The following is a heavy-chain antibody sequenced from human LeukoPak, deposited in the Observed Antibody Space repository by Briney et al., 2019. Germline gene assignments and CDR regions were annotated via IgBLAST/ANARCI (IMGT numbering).Heavy chain of an antibody. D-gene: IGHD5-18*01. Sequence: SETLSLTCAVYGGSFSGYYWSWIRQPPGKGLEWIGEINHSGSTNYNPSLKSRVTISVDTSKNQFSLKLSSVTAADTAVYYCARAIRGYSYGSFDYWGQGTLVTVSS. CDR1: GGSFSGYY. CDR3: ARAIRGYSYGSFDY. J-gene: IGHJ4*02. V-gene: IGHV4-34*01. CDR2: INHSGST.